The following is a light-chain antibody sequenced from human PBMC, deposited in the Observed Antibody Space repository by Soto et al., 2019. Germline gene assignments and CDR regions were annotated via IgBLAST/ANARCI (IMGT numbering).Light chain of an antibody. J-gene: IGKJ1*01. CDR3: QQFNNYPWT. V-gene: IGKV1-5*03. CDR1: QSISSW. CDR2: KAS. Sequence: IPKTPSPSTPSASVGDRVTLTFRASQSISSWLAWYQQKPGKAPKLLIYKASSLESGVPSRFSGSGSGTEFTLTISSLQPDDFATYYCQQFNNYPWTFGQGTKVDIK.